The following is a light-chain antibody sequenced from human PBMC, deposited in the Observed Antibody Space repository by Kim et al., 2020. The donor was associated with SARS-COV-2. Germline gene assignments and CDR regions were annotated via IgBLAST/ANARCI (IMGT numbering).Light chain of an antibody. CDR2: EDN. CDR3: QAWSTRTVV. V-gene: IGLV3-1*01. CDR1: KLEDKF. J-gene: IGLJ2*01. Sequence: SYELTQPPSVSVSPGQTASITCSGDKLEDKFTYWYQQKPGQSPVLVIYEDNKRPSGIPDRFSASNSGNTATLTISGTQAVDEADYYCQAWSTRTVVFGGGTQLTVL.